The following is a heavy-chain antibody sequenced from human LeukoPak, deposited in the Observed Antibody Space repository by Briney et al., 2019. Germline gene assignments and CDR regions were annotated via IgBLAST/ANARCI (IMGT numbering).Heavy chain of an antibody. V-gene: IGHV3-15*01. D-gene: IGHD6-13*01. J-gene: IGHJ3*02. CDR1: GFTFSNAW. CDR3: TTDLSAPYSSSWYLGDAFDI. Sequence: GGSLRLSCAASGFTFSNAWMSWVRQAPGKGLEWVGRIKSKTDGGTTDYAAPVKGRFTISRDDSKNTLYLKMNSLKTEDTAVYYCTTDLSAPYSSSWYLGDAFDIWGQGTMVTVSS. CDR2: IKSKTDGGTT.